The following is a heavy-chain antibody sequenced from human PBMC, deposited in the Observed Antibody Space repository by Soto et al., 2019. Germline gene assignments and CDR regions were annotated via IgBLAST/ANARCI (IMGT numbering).Heavy chain of an antibody. D-gene: IGHD5-18*01. CDR2: ISYSGST. CDR3: ARARQRDTGRGLDV. Sequence: SETLSLTCTISGDSINNYCWNWIRQSPGKGLEWIGYISYSGSTSYNPPLQSRVTISSDTSKNQFSLELSSVTAADTAVYYCARARQRDTGRGLDVWGQGTTVTVSS. J-gene: IGHJ6*02. V-gene: IGHV4-59*01. CDR1: GDSINNYC.